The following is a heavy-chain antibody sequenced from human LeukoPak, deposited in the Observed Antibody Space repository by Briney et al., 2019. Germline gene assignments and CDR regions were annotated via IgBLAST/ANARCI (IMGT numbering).Heavy chain of an antibody. CDR1: GGSISSHY. V-gene: IGHV4-59*11. D-gene: IGHD5-24*01. CDR3: ASDDGYNYSFYY. CDR2: IYYSGST. Sequence: SETLSLTCTVSGGSISSHYWSWIRQPPGKGLEWIGYIYYSGSTNYNPSLKSRVTISVDTSKNQFSLKLSSVTAADTAVYYCASDDGYNYSFYYWGQGTLVTVSS. J-gene: IGHJ4*02.